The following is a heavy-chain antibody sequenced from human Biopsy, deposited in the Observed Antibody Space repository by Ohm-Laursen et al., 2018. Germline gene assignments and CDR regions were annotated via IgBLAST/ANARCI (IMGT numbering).Heavy chain of an antibody. D-gene: IGHD3-3*01. J-gene: IGHJ4*02. V-gene: IGHV1-69*17. CDR1: GGTFSNYA. CDR3: ATPFQYYDSWGGYPPFDH. CDR2: IIAVSGLV. Sequence: VKVSCKASGGTFSNYAIRWVRQAPGEGLEWMGGIIAVSGLVNYAPKFQGRVSITADKSTTTAYMELSNLKSEDTAVYYCATPFQYYDSWGGYPPFDHWGQGTLVTVSS.